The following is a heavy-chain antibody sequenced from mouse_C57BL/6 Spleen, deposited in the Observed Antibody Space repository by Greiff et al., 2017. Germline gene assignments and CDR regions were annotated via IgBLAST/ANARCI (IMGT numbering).Heavy chain of an antibody. Sequence: VQLQQPGTELVKPGASVKLSCKASGYTFTSYWMHWVKQRPGQGLEWIGNITPSNGGTNYNEKFKSKATLTVDKSSSTAYMQLSSLISEEAAVYYCAKDYGGDYVGWDFDVWGTGTTVTVSS. D-gene: IGHD1-1*02. CDR1: GYTFTSYW. V-gene: IGHV1-53*01. CDR3: AKDYGGDYVGWDFDV. CDR2: ITPSNGGT. J-gene: IGHJ1*03.